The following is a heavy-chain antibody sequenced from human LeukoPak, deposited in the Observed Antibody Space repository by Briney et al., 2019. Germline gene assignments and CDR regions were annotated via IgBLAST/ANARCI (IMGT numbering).Heavy chain of an antibody. D-gene: IGHD2-2*03. CDR3: AKDPDFLGYWSMRYFEN. CDR1: GFTFSSYG. J-gene: IGHJ4*02. Sequence: GGTLRLSCAASGFTFSSYGMSWVRQAPGKGLEWVSAISGSGGSTYYADSVKGRFTISRDNSKNTLYLQMNSLRAEDTAVYYCAKDPDFLGYWSMRYFENWGQGTLVTVSS. V-gene: IGHV3-23*01. CDR2: ISGSGGST.